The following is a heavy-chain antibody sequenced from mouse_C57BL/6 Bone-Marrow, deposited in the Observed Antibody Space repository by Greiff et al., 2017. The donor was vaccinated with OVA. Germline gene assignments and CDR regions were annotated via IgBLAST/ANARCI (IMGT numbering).Heavy chain of an antibody. CDR2: IHPNSGST. CDR3: ARGYYGSSFLCAY. Sequence: VQLQQSGAELVKPGASVKLSCKASGYTFTSYWMHWVKQRPGQGLEWIGMIHPNSGSTNYNEKFKSKATLTVDKSSSTAYMQLSSLTSEDSAVYYCARGYYGSSFLCAYWGQGTLVTVSA. J-gene: IGHJ3*01. D-gene: IGHD1-1*01. CDR1: GYTFTSYW. V-gene: IGHV1-64*01.